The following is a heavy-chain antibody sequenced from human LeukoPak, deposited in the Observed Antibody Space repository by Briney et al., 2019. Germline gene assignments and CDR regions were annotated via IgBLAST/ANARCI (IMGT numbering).Heavy chain of an antibody. CDR1: GGSISSYY. Sequence: SEIRSLTCTVSGGSISSYYWSWIRQPPGKGLEWIGYIYYSGSTNYNPSLKSRVTISVDTSKNQFSLKLSSVTAADTAVYYCARDVSGGYWGQGTLVTVSS. D-gene: IGHD3-10*01. CDR3: ARDVSGGY. CDR2: IYYSGST. V-gene: IGHV4-59*01. J-gene: IGHJ4*02.